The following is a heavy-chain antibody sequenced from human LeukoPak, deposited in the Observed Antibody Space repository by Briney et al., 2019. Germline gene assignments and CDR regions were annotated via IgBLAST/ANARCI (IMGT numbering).Heavy chain of an antibody. V-gene: IGHV4-4*07. D-gene: IGHD3-3*01. CDR2: IYASGGT. CDR3: ARVLRRAWSGLGAFDI. J-gene: IGHJ3*02. CDR1: DGSITDYY. Sequence: PSETLSLTCSVSDGSITDYYWTWIRQPAGKGLEWIGRIYASGGTNYNPSLKSRVTLSVDTSKNQFSLKLNSVTAADTAVYYCARVLRRAWSGLGAFDIWGQGTLVTVS.